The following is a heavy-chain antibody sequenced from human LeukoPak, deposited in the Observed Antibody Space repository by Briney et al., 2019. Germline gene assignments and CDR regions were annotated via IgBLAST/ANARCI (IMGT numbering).Heavy chain of an antibody. CDR3: ARVVRGVTYIDY. CDR1: GYTFTGYY. Sequence: ASVKVSCKDSGYTFTGYYMHWVRQAPGQGLEWMGWINPNSGGTNYAQKFQGRVTMTRDTSISTAYMELSRLRSDDTAVYYCARVVRGVTYIDYWGQGTLVTVSS. CDR2: INPNSGGT. V-gene: IGHV1-2*02. D-gene: IGHD3-10*01. J-gene: IGHJ4*02.